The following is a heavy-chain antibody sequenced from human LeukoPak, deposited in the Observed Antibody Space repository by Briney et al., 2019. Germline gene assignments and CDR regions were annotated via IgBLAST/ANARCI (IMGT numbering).Heavy chain of an antibody. J-gene: IGHJ1*01. CDR2: ISASGTNI. D-gene: IGHD6-13*01. CDR1: GFSFSSYS. V-gene: IGHV3-48*01. CDR3: AKDPSSSVSAEYFQH. Sequence: GGSLRLSCAASGFSFSSYSLNWVRQAPGKGLEWVSYISASGTNINYADSVRGRFTISRDIAKNSVYLQMNSLRVEDTALYYCAKDPSSSVSAEYFQHWGQGTLVTVSS.